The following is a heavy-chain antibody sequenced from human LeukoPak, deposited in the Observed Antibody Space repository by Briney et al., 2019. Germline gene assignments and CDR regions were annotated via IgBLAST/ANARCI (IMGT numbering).Heavy chain of an antibody. CDR1: GFTFSSYS. CDR2: LKQDGSVK. V-gene: IGHV3-7*01. CDR3: ATSADSPGNS. D-gene: IGHD4-23*01. Sequence: TGGSLRLSCAAPGFTFSSYSINWVRQAPGKGLEWVANLKQDGSVKHYVDSVKGRFTISRDNAKNSLYLQMTNLRAEDTAVYYCATSADSPGNSWGQGTLITVSS. J-gene: IGHJ4*02.